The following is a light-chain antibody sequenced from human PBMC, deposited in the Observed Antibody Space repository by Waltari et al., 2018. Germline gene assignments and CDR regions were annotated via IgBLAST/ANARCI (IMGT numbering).Light chain of an antibody. V-gene: IGKV4-1*01. J-gene: IGKJ4*01. Sequence: DIVMTQSPEYLAVSLGERATVNCKSSQSVLYSSNNKNYLAWYQLQPGQPPKLLIYWATTRESGVPDRFSGSGSGTDFTLTISSLQAEDVAVYYCQQHYPTASLTFGGGTKVAI. CDR3: QQHYPTASLT. CDR1: QSVLYSSNNKNY. CDR2: WAT.